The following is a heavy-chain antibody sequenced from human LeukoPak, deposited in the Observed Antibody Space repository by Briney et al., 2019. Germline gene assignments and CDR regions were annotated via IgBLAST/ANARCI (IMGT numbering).Heavy chain of an antibody. CDR2: ISGSGGST. CDR1: GFTFSSYA. V-gene: IGHV3-23*01. Sequence: GGSLRLSCAASGFTFSSYAMNWVRQAPGKGLEWVSAISGSGGSTYYADSVKGRFTISRDNSKNTLYLQMNSLRAEDTAVYYCAKWSTWGLVRSDYWGQGTLVTVSS. D-gene: IGHD6-19*01. CDR3: AKWSTWGLVRSDY. J-gene: IGHJ4*02.